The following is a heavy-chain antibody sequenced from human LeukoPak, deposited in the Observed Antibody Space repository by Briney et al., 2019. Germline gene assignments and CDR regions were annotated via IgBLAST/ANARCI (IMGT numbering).Heavy chain of an antibody. D-gene: IGHD4/OR15-4a*01. CDR2: ITSSGETT. J-gene: IGHJ4*02. CDR1: GFTFSIYA. CDR3: ARDRPNYYGANGRYYRRDGDY. Sequence: QPGGSLRLSCAASGFTFSIYAMSWVRQAPGKGLEWVSSITSSGETTYYAGPVKGQFTISRDNSKNTVYLQMNSLRAEDTAVYYCARDRPNYYGANGRYYRRDGDYWGQGTLVTVSS. V-gene: IGHV3-23*01.